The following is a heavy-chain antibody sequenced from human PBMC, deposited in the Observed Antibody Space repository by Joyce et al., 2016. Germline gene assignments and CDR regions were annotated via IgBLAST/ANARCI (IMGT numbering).Heavy chain of an antibody. CDR3: ARVQAEDDNGGNTYFDY. J-gene: IGHJ4*02. CDR2: IYYSGRT. D-gene: IGHD4-23*01. Sequence: QVHLQESGPGLLKPSQTLSLTCTVSGGSVSSDDHYWSWIRQPPGKGLEWIGYIYYSGRTYYNPSLQRRGTISVDTSKNQFSLKLPFVTAADTAVYYCARVQAEDDNGGNTYFDYWGQGALVTVSS. CDR1: GGSVSSDDHY. V-gene: IGHV4-30-4*01.